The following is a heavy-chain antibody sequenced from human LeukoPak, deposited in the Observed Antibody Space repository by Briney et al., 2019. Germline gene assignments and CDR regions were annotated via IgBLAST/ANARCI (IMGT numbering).Heavy chain of an antibody. CDR1: GLTFNNYA. D-gene: IGHD2-2*01. Sequence: TGGSLRLSCAVSGLTFNNYAMSWVRQAPGKGLEWVSGISGRGASKYYADSVKGRFTISRDNSKNTLYLQMNSLRAEDTAVYYCAKGVVVAPGVTPFDYWGQGTLVTVSS. V-gene: IGHV3-23*01. CDR2: ISGRGASK. CDR3: AKGVVVAPGVTPFDY. J-gene: IGHJ4*02.